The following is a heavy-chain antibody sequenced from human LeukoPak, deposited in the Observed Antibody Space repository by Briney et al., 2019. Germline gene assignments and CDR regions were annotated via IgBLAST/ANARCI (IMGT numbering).Heavy chain of an antibody. CDR2: IYSSGST. J-gene: IGHJ4*02. D-gene: IGHD4-11*01. CDR1: GHSISSGNYY. CDR3: ARESDYSNNVDY. V-gene: IGHV4-61*02. Sequence: SETLSLTCTVSGHSISSGNYYWSWIRQPAGKGLEWIVRIYSSGSTNYNPSLKSRVTMSIDTSKNQFSLKLTSVTAADTAVYYCARESDYSNNVDYWGQGTLVTVSS.